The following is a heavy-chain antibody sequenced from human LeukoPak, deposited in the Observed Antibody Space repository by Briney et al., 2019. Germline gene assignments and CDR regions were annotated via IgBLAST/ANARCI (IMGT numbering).Heavy chain of an antibody. V-gene: IGHV4-39*07. CDR1: GGSISSSTYY. CDR2: IYYSGST. D-gene: IGHD3-10*01. CDR3: ARGGYYGSGNDFRFDP. J-gene: IGHJ5*02. Sequence: SETLSLTCTVSGGSISSSTYYWAWIRQPPGKGLEWIGNIYYSGSTYFKPSLKSRVTISVDTSKNQLSLKLSSVTAADTAVYYCARGGYYGSGNDFRFDPWGQGTLVTVSS.